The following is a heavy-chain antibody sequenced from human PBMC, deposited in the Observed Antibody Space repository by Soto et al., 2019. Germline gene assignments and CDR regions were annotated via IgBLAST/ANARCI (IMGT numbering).Heavy chain of an antibody. CDR1: GFTFSSYS. CDR3: AKDKSGKTAFDI. Sequence: LRLSFASSGFTFSSYSMNWVRQAPGKGLEWVSAINERGGSTYYADSVKGRFTISRDNSKNTLYLQMNSLRAEDTALYYCAKDKSGKTAFDIWGRGTMVTVS. D-gene: IGHD1-1*01. J-gene: IGHJ3*02. V-gene: IGHV3-23*01. CDR2: INERGGST.